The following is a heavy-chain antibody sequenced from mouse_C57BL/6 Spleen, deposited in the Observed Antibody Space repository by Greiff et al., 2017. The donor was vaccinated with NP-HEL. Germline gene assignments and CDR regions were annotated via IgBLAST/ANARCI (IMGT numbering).Heavy chain of an antibody. V-gene: IGHV1-50*01. Sequence: QVQLQQPGAELVQPGASVKLSCKASGYTFTSYWMQWVKQRPGQGLEWIGEIDPSDSDTNYNHKFKGKATLTVDTSSSTAYMQLSSLTSEDSAVYYCARSDGSLEARGYWGKGTSVTVSS. CDR3: ARSDGSLEARGY. CDR2: IDPSDSDT. CDR1: GYTFTSYW. J-gene: IGHJ4*01. D-gene: IGHD6-2*01.